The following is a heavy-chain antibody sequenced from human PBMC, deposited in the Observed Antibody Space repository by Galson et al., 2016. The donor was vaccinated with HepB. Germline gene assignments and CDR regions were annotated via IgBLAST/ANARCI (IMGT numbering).Heavy chain of an antibody. D-gene: IGHD3-16*01. J-gene: IGHJ5*02. Sequence: SLRLSCAVSGFTFTNYAMNWVRQAPGKGLEWVANMNQDGSEKYFVDSVKGRFTISRDNAQNSVYLQMNSLRAEDTAVYYCARNYGPFDLWGQGTLVIVSS. V-gene: IGHV3-7*01. CDR3: ARNYGPFDL. CDR2: MNQDGSEK. CDR1: GFTFTNYA.